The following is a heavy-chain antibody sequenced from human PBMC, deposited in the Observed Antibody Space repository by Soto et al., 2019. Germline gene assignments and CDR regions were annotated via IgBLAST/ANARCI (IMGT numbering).Heavy chain of an antibody. CDR1: GFTFSSYS. D-gene: IGHD2-15*01. CDR2: ISSSSSYI. V-gene: IGHV3-21*01. J-gene: IGHJ3*02. Sequence: GGSLRLSCAASGFTFSSYSMNWVRQAPGKGLEWVSSISSSSSYIYYADSVKGRFTISRDNAKNSLYLQMNSLRAEDTAVYYCARDVGYCSGGSCDDAFDIWGQGTMVTVSS. CDR3: ARDVGYCSGGSCDDAFDI.